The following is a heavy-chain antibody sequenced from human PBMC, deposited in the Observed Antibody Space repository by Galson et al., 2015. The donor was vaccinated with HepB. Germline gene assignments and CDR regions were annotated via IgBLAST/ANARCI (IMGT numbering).Heavy chain of an antibody. J-gene: IGHJ3*02. Sequence: SVKVSCKASGYTFTSYAMHWVRQAPGQRLEWMGWINAGNGNTKYSQKFQGRVTITRDTSASTAYMELSSLRSEDTAVYYCAVVTYQYGSGSHDAFDIWGQGTMVTVSS. V-gene: IGHV1-3*01. CDR2: INAGNGNT. CDR1: GYTFTSYA. CDR3: AVVTYQYGSGSHDAFDI. D-gene: IGHD3-10*01.